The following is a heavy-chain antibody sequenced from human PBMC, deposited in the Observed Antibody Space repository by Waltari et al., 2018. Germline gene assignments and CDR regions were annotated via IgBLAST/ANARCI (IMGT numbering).Heavy chain of an antibody. CDR1: GFTFSSYA. Sequence: EVQLLESGGGLVQPGGSLRLSCAASGFTFSSYAMSWVRQAPGKGREWVSAISGSGGSTYYADSVKGRFTISRDNSKNTLYLQMNSLRAEDTAVYYCAKDQYCSSTSCHEFDYWGQGTLVTVSS. D-gene: IGHD2-2*01. CDR3: AKDQYCSSTSCHEFDY. J-gene: IGHJ4*02. V-gene: IGHV3-23*01. CDR2: ISGSGGST.